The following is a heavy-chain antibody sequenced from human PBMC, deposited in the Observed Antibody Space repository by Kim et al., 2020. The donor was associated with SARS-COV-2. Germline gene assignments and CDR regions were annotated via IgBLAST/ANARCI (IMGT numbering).Heavy chain of an antibody. CDR1: GFTFSSYA. CDR2: ISYDGSNK. CDR3: ARDRMSSLFTMVRGVIPLDWYFDP. Sequence: GGSLRLSCAASGFTFSSYAMHWVRQAPGKGLEWVAVISYDGSNKYYADSVKGRFTISRDNSKNTLYLQMNSLRAEDTAVYYCARDRMSSLFTMVRGVIPLDWYFDPWGRGTLVTVSS. D-gene: IGHD3-10*01. V-gene: IGHV3-30*04. J-gene: IGHJ2*01.